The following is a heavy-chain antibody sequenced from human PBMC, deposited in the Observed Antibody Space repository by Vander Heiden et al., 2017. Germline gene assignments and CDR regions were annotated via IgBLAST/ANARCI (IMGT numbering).Heavy chain of an antibody. D-gene: IGHD6-19*01. CDR3: ARAPYSSGWYYFDY. Sequence: EVQLVESGGGLIQPGGSLRLSCAAAGFTVSSNYMSWVRQAPGKGLEWVSVIYSGGSTYYADSVKGRFTISRDNSKNTLYLQMNSLRAEDTAVYYCARAPYSSGWYYFDYWGQGTLVTVSS. V-gene: IGHV3-53*01. CDR2: IYSGGST. J-gene: IGHJ4*02. CDR1: GFTVSSNY.